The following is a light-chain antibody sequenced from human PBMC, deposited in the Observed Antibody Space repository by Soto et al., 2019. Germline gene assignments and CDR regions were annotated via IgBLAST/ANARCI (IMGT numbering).Light chain of an antibody. J-gene: IGKJ1*01. V-gene: IGKV1-12*01. Sequence: DIQMTQSPSSVSASIGDRVTITCRASQGISNWLAWYQQKPEKATKLPIYSASSLQNGVPSRFSGSGSGTGFTLTFPCLQPEDFATYYCQQGTSFPRTFGQGAKGEIK. CDR1: QGISNW. CDR2: SAS. CDR3: QQGTSFPRT.